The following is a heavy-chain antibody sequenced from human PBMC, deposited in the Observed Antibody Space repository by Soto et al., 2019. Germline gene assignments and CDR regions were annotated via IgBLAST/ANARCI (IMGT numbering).Heavy chain of an antibody. CDR1: GYTFTSYG. D-gene: IGHD1-26*01. Sequence: ASVKVSCKASGYTFTSYGISWVRQAPGQGLEWMGWISAYNGNTNYAQKLQGRVTMTTDASTSTAYMELRSLRSDDTAVYYCARATGTSGSYWFDYWGQGTLVTVSS. V-gene: IGHV1-18*04. CDR2: ISAYNGNT. CDR3: ARATGTSGSYWFDY. J-gene: IGHJ4*02.